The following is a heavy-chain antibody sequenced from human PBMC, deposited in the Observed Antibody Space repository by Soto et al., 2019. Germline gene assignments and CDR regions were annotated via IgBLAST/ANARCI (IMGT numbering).Heavy chain of an antibody. CDR1: GGSISSSY. J-gene: IGHJ4*02. CDR2: IYDSGST. CDR3: ARSDGRY. V-gene: IGHV4-59*01. Sequence: PSETLSLTCTVSGGSISSSYLSWIRQPPGKGLEWIGYIYDSGSTYYNSSLKSRVTMSVDTSKNQFSLKLSSVTAADTAVYYCARSDGRYWGQGTLVTVSS.